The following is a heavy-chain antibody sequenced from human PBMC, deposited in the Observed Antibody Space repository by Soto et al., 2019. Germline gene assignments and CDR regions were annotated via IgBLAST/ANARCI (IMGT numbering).Heavy chain of an antibody. Sequence: EVHLLQSGGGLVQPGGSLRLSCAASGFSFSSFALSWVRQSPGKGLEWVAAVSGRGGDTYYANSVKGRFTISRDNSQNTLFLQMNSLRAEDSAIYYGAKDPIYDFWSGFSAVYFDYWGQGTLVTVSS. J-gene: IGHJ4*02. CDR3: AKDPIYDFWSGFSAVYFDY. V-gene: IGHV3-23*01. CDR2: VSGRGGDT. D-gene: IGHD3-3*01. CDR1: GFSFSSFA.